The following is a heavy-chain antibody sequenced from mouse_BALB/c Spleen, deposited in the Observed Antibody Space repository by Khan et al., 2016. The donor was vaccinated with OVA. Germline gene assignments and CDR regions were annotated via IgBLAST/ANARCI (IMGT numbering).Heavy chain of an antibody. CDR1: GYSITSDYA. Sequence: VQLKESGPGLVKPSQSLSLTCTVTGYSITSDYAWNWIRQFPGNKLEWMGYISSSGSTNYNPALKSRISITRDTSKNQFFLQLNSLTTEDTATYYCARDGSRYTYAMDYWGQGTSVTVSS. J-gene: IGHJ4*01. D-gene: IGHD2-3*01. CDR3: ARDGSRYTYAMDY. CDR2: ISSSGST. V-gene: IGHV3-2*02.